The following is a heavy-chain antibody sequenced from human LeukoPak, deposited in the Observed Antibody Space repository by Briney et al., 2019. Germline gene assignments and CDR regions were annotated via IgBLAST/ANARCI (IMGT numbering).Heavy chain of an antibody. Sequence: GGSLRLSCAASGFTFSSYGMHWVRQAPGKGLEWVAFIRYDGSNKYYADSVKGRFTISRDNSKNTLYLQMNGLRAEDTAVYYCAKGHYGSGSYFDYWGQGTMVTVSS. CDR1: GFTFSSYG. CDR2: IRYDGSNK. D-gene: IGHD3-10*01. CDR3: AKGHYGSGSYFDY. J-gene: IGHJ4*02. V-gene: IGHV3-30*02.